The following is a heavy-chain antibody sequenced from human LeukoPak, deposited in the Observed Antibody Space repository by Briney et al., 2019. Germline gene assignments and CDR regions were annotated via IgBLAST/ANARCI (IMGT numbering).Heavy chain of an antibody. J-gene: IGHJ4*02. CDR3: ARGRLYCSSTSCYWN. CDR2: INHSGST. Sequence: SETLSLTCAVYGGSFSGYYWSWIRQPPGKGLEWIGEINHSGSTNYNPSLKSRVTISVDTSKNQFSLKLSSVTAADTAVYYCARGRLYCSSTSCYWNWGQGTLVTVSS. CDR1: GGSFSGYY. V-gene: IGHV4-34*01. D-gene: IGHD2-2*01.